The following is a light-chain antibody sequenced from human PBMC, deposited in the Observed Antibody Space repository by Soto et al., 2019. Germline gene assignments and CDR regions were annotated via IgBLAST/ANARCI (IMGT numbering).Light chain of an antibody. CDR2: AAS. V-gene: IGKV3-11*01. CDR3: QQRNSYPLT. J-gene: IGKJ4*01. CDR1: QSISSF. Sequence: TQSPATLSLSPGDRDTISCRASQSISSFLAWYQQKPGKAPKLLIYAASSLQTGVPSRFSGSGSGTDFTLTTSSLQPEDFAVYYCQQRNSYPLTFGGGTKVDIK.